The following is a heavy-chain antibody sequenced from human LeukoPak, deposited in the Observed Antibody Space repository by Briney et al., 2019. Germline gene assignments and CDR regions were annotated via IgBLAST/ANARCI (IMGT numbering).Heavy chain of an antibody. CDR3: ARRSGIAVAGAFDY. CDR1: GFTFSSYD. J-gene: IGHJ4*02. CDR2: ISGSGDST. V-gene: IGHV3-23*01. D-gene: IGHD6-19*01. Sequence: GGDLRLSCAASGFTFSSYDMTWVRQAPGRGLEWVSGISGSGDSTYYADSVKGRFTISRDNSKNTLYLQMNSLRAEDTAVYYCARRSGIAVAGAFDYWGQGTLVTVSS.